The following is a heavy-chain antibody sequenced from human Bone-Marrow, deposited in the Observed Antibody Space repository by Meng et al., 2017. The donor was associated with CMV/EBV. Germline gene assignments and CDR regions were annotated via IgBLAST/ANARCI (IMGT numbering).Heavy chain of an antibody. V-gene: IGHV1-69*05. J-gene: IGHJ4*02. CDR2: IIPILGIA. D-gene: IGHD3-3*01. Sequence: KISCAASGFTFSGSAMHWVRQAPGKGLEWMGGIIPILGIANYAQKFQGRVTITTDESTSTAYMELRSLRSDDTAVYYCARVDDFWTIDYWGQGTLVTVSS. CDR3: ARVDDFWTIDY. CDR1: GFTFSGSA.